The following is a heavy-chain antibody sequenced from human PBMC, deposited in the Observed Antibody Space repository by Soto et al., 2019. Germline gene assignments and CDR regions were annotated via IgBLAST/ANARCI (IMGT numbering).Heavy chain of an antibody. V-gene: IGHV3-23*01. CDR2: ISGSGGST. CDR1: GFTFSSYA. CDR3: ASFNRWGLHLGELSGEYFQH. Sequence: GGSLRLSCAASGFTFSSYAMSWVRQAPGRGLEWVSAISGSGGSTYYADSVKGRFTISRDNSKNTLYLQMNSLRAEDTAVYYCASFNRWGLHLGELSGEYFQHWGQGTLVTVSS. D-gene: IGHD3-16*02. J-gene: IGHJ1*01.